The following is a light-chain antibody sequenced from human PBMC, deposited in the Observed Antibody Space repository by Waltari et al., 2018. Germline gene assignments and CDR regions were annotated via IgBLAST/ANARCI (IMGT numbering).Light chain of an antibody. CDR1: QGISSY. CDR3: QQYYSYPPVT. Sequence: AIRITQSPSSLSASTGDRVTITCRSSQGISSYLACYQQKPGKAPKLLIYAASTLQSGVPSRFSGSGSGTDFTLTISCLQSEDFATYYCQQYYSYPPVTFGQGTKVEIK. V-gene: IGKV1-8*01. J-gene: IGKJ1*01. CDR2: AAS.